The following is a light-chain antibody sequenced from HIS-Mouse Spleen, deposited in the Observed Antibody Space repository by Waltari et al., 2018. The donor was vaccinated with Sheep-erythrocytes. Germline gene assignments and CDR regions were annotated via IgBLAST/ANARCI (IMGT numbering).Light chain of an antibody. CDR1: ALPKKY. CDR3: CSYAGSYTLV. Sequence: SYELTQPPSVSVSPGQTARITCSGAALPKKYAYWYQQKSGQAPVLVIYEDSKRPSGIPERFSGSSSGTMASLTISGLQAEDEADYYCCSYAGSYTLVFGGGTKLTVL. J-gene: IGLJ2*01. V-gene: IGLV3-10*01. CDR2: EDS.